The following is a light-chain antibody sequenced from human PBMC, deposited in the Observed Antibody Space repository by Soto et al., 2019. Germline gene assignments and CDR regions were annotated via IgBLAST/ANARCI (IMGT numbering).Light chain of an antibody. CDR3: SSYTRSSTVV. J-gene: IGLJ2*01. CDR1: SSDVGNYKY. CDR2: EVS. Sequence: QSALTQPASVSGSPGQSITISCTGTSSDVGNYKYVSWYQQHPGKAPKLMIYEVSNRPSGVSNRFSGSKSGNTASLTISGLQAEDEADYYCSSYTRSSTVVFGGGTKLTVL. V-gene: IGLV2-14*01.